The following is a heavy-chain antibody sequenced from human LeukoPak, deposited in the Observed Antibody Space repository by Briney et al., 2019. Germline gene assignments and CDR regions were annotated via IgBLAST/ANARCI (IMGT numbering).Heavy chain of an antibody. CDR3: AKTVYDILTGVDY. J-gene: IGHJ4*02. CDR2: ISGSGGST. CDR1: GFTFSTYA. D-gene: IGHD3-9*01. V-gene: IGHV3-23*01. Sequence: PGGSLRLSCAASGFTFSTYAMSWVRQAPGKGLEWVSAISGSGGSTYYADSVKGRFTNSRDNSNNTLYLQMNSLRAEDTAVYYCAKTVYDILTGVDYWGQGTLVTVSS.